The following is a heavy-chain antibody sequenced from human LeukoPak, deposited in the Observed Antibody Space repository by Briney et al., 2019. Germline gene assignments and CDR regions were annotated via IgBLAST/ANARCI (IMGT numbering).Heavy chain of an antibody. D-gene: IGHD6-6*01. CDR2: INPNSGGT. Sequence: ASVKVSCKASGYTFTGYYMHWARQAPGQGLEWMGWINPNSGGTNYAQKFQGRVTMTRDTSISTAYMELSRLRSDDTAVYYCGREEGYSSSSLFDYWGQGTLVTVSS. J-gene: IGHJ4*02. CDR1: GYTFTGYY. CDR3: GREEGYSSSSLFDY. V-gene: IGHV1-2*02.